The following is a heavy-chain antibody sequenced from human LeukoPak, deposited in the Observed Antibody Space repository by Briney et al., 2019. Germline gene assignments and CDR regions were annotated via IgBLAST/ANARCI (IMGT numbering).Heavy chain of an antibody. V-gene: IGHV4-34*01. CDR3: AKDRSGYDSSGFDY. CDR2: INHSGST. Sequence: KPSETLSLTCAVYGGSFSGYYWSWIRQPPGKGLEWIGEINHSGSTNYNPSLKSRVTISVDTSKNQFSLKLSSVTAADTALYYCAKDRSGYDSSGFDYWGQGTLVTVSS. J-gene: IGHJ4*02. D-gene: IGHD3-22*01. CDR1: GGSFSGYY.